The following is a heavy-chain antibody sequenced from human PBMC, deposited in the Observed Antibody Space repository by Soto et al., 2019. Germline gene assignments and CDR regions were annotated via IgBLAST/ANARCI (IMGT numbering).Heavy chain of an antibody. CDR1: GYTFTSYD. V-gene: IGHV1-8*01. CDR3: ARVEMATIWVSFDY. D-gene: IGHD5-12*01. Sequence: QVQLVQSGAEVKKPGASVKVSCKASGYTFTSYDINWVRQATGQGLEWMGWMNPNSGNTGYEKKFQGRVTMTRNTSISTAYMELSSLRSEDTAVYYCARVEMATIWVSFDYWGQGTLVTVSS. J-gene: IGHJ4*02. CDR2: MNPNSGNT.